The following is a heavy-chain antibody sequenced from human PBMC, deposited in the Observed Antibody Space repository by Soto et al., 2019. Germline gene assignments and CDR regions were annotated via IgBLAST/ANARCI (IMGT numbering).Heavy chain of an antibody. J-gene: IGHJ5*02. Sequence: SETLSLTCAVSGGSISSGGYSWSWIRQPPGKGLEWIGYIYHSGSTYYNPSLKSRVTISVDRSKNQFSLKLSSVTAADTAGYYCARGVTMVRGVIIPWFAPWGQGTLVTVSS. D-gene: IGHD3-10*01. CDR3: ARGVTMVRGVIIPWFAP. V-gene: IGHV4-30-2*01. CDR2: IYHSGST. CDR1: GGSISSGGYS.